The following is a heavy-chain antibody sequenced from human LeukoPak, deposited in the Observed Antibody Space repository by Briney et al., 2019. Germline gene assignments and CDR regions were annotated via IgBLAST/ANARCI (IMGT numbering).Heavy chain of an antibody. CDR2: VNLQGST. CDR1: GGSITNTNY. J-gene: IGHJ4*02. CDR3: GKTDIYFNPIDY. V-gene: IGHV4/OR15-8*02. Sequence: SETLSLTCGVSGGSITNTNYWTWVRQPPGKGLEWIGEVNLQGSTNYNPSLKSRVTISMDYSKNQFSLKLTSVTAADTAIYYCGKTDIYFNPIDYWGPGSLVTVSS. D-gene: IGHD3-9*01.